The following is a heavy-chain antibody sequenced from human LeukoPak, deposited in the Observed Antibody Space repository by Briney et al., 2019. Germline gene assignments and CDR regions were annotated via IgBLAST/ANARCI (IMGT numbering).Heavy chain of an antibody. Sequence: SETLSLTCTVSGGSISSSSYYWGWIRQPPGKGLEWIGSIYYSGSTYYNPSLKSRVTISVDTSKNQFSLKLSSVTAADTAVYYCARSLNRFGELLFPLRYWGQGTLVTVSS. D-gene: IGHD3-10*01. J-gene: IGHJ4*02. CDR3: ARSLNRFGELLFPLRY. CDR2: IYYSGST. V-gene: IGHV4-39*01. CDR1: GGSISSSSYY.